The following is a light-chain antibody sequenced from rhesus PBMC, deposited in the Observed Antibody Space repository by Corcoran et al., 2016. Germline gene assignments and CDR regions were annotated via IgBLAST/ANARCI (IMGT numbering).Light chain of an antibody. V-gene: IGKV1S17*01. CDR1: QGISHN. CDR2: SAS. J-gene: IGKJ2*01. CDR3: PQGYGTPSS. Sequence: DIQMTQSPSSLSASVGYRVTITFQASQGISHNLAWSQQKPGKVPKLLIYSASNLQSGVPSRFSGNGSGTDFTLTIRSLQPEGVATYYCPQGYGTPSSFSQGTKVEIK.